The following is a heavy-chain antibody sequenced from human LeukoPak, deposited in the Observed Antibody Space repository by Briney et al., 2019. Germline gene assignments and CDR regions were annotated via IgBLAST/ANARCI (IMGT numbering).Heavy chain of an antibody. D-gene: IGHD3-22*01. V-gene: IGHV3-23*01. CDR1: GFTFSSYA. CDR2: ISGSGGST. CDR3: AKSTGMIVVVINTHYYFDY. Sequence: GGSLRLSCAAPGFTFSSYAMSWVRQAPGKGLEWVSAISGSGGSTYYADSVKGRFTISRDNSKNTLYLQMNSLRAEDTAVYYCAKSTGMIVVVINTHYYFDYWGQGTLVTVSS. J-gene: IGHJ4*02.